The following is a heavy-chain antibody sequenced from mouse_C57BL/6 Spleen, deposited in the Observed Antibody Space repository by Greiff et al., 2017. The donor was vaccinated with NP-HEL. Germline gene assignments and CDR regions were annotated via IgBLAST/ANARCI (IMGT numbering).Heavy chain of an antibody. CDR3: ARPITTVAYYAMDY. V-gene: IGHV5-17*01. D-gene: IGHD1-1*01. J-gene: IGHJ4*01. CDR1: GFTFSDYG. CDR2: ISSGSSTI. Sequence: VQLVESGGGLVKPGGSLKLSCAASGFTFSDYGMHWVRQAPEKGLEWVAYISSGSSTIYYADTVKGRFTISRDNAKNTLFLQMTSLRSEDTAMYYCARPITTVAYYAMDYWGQGTSVTVSS.